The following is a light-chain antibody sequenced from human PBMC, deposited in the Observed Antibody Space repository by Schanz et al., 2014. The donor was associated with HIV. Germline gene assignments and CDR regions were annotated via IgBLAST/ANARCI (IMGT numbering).Light chain of an antibody. CDR2: GNS. CDR3: GTWDESLNVV. Sequence: QSVLTQPPSVSGAPGQGVTISCTGSTSNIGANYDVHWYQQLPGTAPKLLIYGNSNRPSGVPDRFSGFKSDTSASLAITGLQAEDEADYYCGTWDESLNVVFGGGTKLTVL. J-gene: IGLJ2*01. V-gene: IGLV1-40*01. CDR1: TSNIGANYD.